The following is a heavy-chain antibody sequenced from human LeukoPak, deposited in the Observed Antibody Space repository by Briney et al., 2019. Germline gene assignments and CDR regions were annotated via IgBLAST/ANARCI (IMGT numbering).Heavy chain of an antibody. CDR1: GFTFSSYG. CDR3: ARDLRPYGSGSLDY. J-gene: IGHJ4*02. CDR2: ISYDGSNK. V-gene: IGHV3-30*03. Sequence: GGSLRLSCAASGFTFSSYGMHWVRQAPGKGLEWVAVISYDGSNKYYADSVKGRFTISRDNSKNTLYLQMNSLRAEDTAVYYCARDLRPYGSGSLDYWGQGTLVTVSS. D-gene: IGHD3-10*01.